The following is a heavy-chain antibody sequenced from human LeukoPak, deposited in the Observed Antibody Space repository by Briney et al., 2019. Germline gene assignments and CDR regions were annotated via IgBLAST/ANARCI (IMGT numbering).Heavy chain of an antibody. Sequence: ASVKVSCKASGYTFTSYYMHWVRQAPGQGLEWMGIINPSGGSTSYAQKFQGRVTMTRDTSTSTVYMELSSLRPEDTAVYYCARDFLPNYYDSSGGYGMDVRGQGTTVTVSS. V-gene: IGHV1-46*01. CDR2: INPSGGST. J-gene: IGHJ6*02. D-gene: IGHD3-22*01. CDR3: ARDFLPNYYDSSGGYGMDV. CDR1: GYTFTSYY.